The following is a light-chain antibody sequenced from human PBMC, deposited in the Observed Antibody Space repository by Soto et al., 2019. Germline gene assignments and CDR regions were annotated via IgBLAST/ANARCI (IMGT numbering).Light chain of an antibody. Sequence: EIVMTQSPATLSVSPGERATLSCRASQSISSELAWYQQKPGQPPRLLIYGASTRATGVPARFTGSGSGSDFTLTISGLQSEDFAVYYCQQRHNWPLTFGQRTRLEI. CDR2: GAS. CDR1: QSISSE. V-gene: IGKV3-15*01. CDR3: QQRHNWPLT. J-gene: IGKJ2*01.